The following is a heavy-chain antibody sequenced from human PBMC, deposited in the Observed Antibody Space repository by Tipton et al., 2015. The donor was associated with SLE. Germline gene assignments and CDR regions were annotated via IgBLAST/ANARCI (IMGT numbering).Heavy chain of an antibody. Sequence: LRLSCTVSGGSISSYYWSWIRQPPGKGLEWIGHLYYSGSTNSNPSLKSRVTISIDTSENQFSLKLSSVTAADTAVYYCAREAAVYFDYWGQGTLVTVSS. J-gene: IGHJ4*02. CDR2: LYYSGST. CDR1: GGSISSYY. V-gene: IGHV4-59*01. CDR3: AREAAVYFDY.